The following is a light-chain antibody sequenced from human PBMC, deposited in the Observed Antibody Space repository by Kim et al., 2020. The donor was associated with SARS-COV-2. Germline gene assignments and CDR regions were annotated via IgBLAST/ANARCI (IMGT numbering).Light chain of an antibody. CDR1: GSDINEYEY. J-gene: IGLJ6*01. V-gene: IGLV2-14*03. CDR3: SSHTGLTTLL. Sequence: GQSIGIAGTPTGSDINEYEYVSWVQQRPCETPKGIIYDMNRRPSGGSNRFSGAKSGNTASLPISGLQAENEADYYCSSHTGLTTLLFGGGTKVTVL. CDR2: DMN.